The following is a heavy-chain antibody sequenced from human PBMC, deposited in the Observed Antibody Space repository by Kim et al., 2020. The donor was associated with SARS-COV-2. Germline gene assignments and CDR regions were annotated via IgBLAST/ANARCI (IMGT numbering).Heavy chain of an antibody. CDR3: AKADGEYYYDSSGYLYYYYGMDV. D-gene: IGHD3-22*01. J-gene: IGHJ6*02. Sequence: GGSLRLSCAASGFTFSSYGMHWVRQAPGKGLEWVAVISYDGSNKYYADSVKGRFTISRDNSKNTLYLQMNSLRAEDTAVYYCAKADGEYYYDSSGYLYYYYGMDVWGQGTTVTVSS. CDR2: ISYDGSNK. V-gene: IGHV3-30*18. CDR1: GFTFSSYG.